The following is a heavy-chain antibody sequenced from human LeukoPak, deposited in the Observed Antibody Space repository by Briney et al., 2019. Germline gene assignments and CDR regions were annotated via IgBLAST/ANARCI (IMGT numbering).Heavy chain of an antibody. J-gene: IGHJ4*02. Sequence: PSETLSLTCAVYGGSFSGYYWSWIRQPPGKGLEWIGEINHSGSTNYNPSLKSRVTISVDTSKNQFSLKLSSVTAADTAVYYCARGLPIAGNFDYWGQGTLVTVSS. D-gene: IGHD6-13*01. CDR2: INHSGST. V-gene: IGHV4-34*01. CDR3: ARGLPIAGNFDY. CDR1: GGSFSGYY.